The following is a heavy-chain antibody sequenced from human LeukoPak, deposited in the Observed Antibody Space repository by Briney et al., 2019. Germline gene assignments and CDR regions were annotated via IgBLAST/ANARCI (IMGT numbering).Heavy chain of an antibody. CDR3: ARGTSGSYLKYYFDY. CDR1: GGSISSYY. D-gene: IGHD1-26*01. J-gene: IGHJ4*02. CDR2: IYYSGST. V-gene: IGHV4-59*08. Sequence: SETPSLTCTVSGGSISSYYWSWIRQPPGKGLEWIGYIYYSGSTNYNPSLKSRVTISGDTSKNQFSLKLSSVTAADTAVYYCARGTSGSYLKYYFDYWGQGTLVTVSS.